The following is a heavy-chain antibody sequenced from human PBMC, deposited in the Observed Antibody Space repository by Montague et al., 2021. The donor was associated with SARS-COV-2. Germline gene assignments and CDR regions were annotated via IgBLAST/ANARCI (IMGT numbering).Heavy chain of an antibody. CDR1: GFTFSSYG. Sequence: SLRLSCAASGFTFSSYGMTWVRQAPGKGLEWVSTISDSGGSTYYADSVKGRFTISRDNSKNTLYLQMNSLRAEDTDVYYCANRGVRYFDAQGVWYYFDYWGQGTLVTVSS. J-gene: IGHJ4*02. CDR3: ANRGVRYFDAQGVWYYFDY. CDR2: ISDSGGST. V-gene: IGHV3-23*01. D-gene: IGHD3-9*01.